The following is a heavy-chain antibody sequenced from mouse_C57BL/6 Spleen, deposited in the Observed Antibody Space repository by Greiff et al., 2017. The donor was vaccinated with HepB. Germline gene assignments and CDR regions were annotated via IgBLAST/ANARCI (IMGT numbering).Heavy chain of an antibody. Sequence: VQGVESDAELVKPGASVKISCKVSGYTFTDHTIHWMKQRPEQGLEWIGYIYPRDGSTKYNEKFKGKATLTADKSSSTAYMQLNSLTSEDSAVYFCATHYIGYAMDYWGQGTSVTVSS. D-gene: IGHD2-12*01. CDR3: ATHYIGYAMDY. CDR1: GYTFTDHT. V-gene: IGHV1-78*01. J-gene: IGHJ4*01. CDR2: IYPRDGST.